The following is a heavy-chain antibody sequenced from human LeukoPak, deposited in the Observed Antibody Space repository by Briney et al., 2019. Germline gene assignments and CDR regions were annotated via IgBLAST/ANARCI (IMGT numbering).Heavy chain of an antibody. J-gene: IGHJ5*02. V-gene: IGHV4-34*01. CDR3: ARGSSYCTNTICFSPWFDT. D-gene: IGHD2-2*01. CDR2: VTHSGST. Sequence: SETLSLTCAVYGGSISDDYWTWIRQPPGKGLEWIGEVTHSGSTNYNPSLKSRVTISADTSKNHFSLKLTSVTAADTAVYYCARGSSYCTNTICFSPWFDTWGQGTLVIVSS. CDR1: GGSISDDY.